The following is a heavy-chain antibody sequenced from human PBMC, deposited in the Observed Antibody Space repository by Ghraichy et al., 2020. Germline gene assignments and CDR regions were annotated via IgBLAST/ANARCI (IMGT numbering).Heavy chain of an antibody. CDR1: GDSVSSKSVV. Sequence: SCAISGDSVSSKSVVWNWIRQSPSRGLEWLGRTYFRSKWSNDYAVSVKSRITVNPDTSKNQFSLQLKSVTPEDTAVYFCARNKGGDLDYWGQGTLVTVSP. CDR3: ARNKGGDLDY. CDR2: TYFRSKWSN. D-gene: IGHD2-21*01. J-gene: IGHJ4*02. V-gene: IGHV6-1*01.